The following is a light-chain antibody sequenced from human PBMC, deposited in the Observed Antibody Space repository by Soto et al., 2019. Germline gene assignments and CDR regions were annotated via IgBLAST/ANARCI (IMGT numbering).Light chain of an antibody. CDR1: SSDVGGYNY. CDR2: DVS. J-gene: IGLJ1*01. V-gene: IGLV2-14*01. CDR3: SSYTSSSTPNDV. Sequence: QSALTQPASVSGSPGQSITISCTGTSSDVGGYNYVSWYQQHPGKAPKLMIYDVSNRPSGVSNRFSGSKSGNTASLTISGLQAEDEADYYCSSYTSSSTPNDVLGTGTKLTVL.